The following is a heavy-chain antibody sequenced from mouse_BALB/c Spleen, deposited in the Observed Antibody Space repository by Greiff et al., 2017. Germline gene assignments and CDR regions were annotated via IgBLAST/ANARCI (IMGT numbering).Heavy chain of an antibody. V-gene: IGHV1-15*01. Sequence: VQLHQSGAELVRPGASVTLSCKASGYSFTDYELHWVKPTPVHGLEWIGAIDPETGGTAYNQKFKGKATLTADKASSTAYMELRSLTSEDSAVYYCTRNAYWGQGAVVTVSA. CDR3: TRNAY. CDR2: IDPETGGT. CDR1: GYSFTDYE. J-gene: IGHJ3*01.